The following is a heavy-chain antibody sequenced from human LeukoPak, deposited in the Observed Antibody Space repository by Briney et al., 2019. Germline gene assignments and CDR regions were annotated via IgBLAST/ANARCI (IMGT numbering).Heavy chain of an antibody. CDR2: INPNSGGT. D-gene: IGHD6-19*01. CDR1: GYTFTGYY. J-gene: IGHJ6*02. V-gene: IGHV1-2*02. CDR3: ARAAYSSGWYLSDYYGMDV. Sequence: VASVKVSCKASGYTFTGYYMHWVRQAPGQGLEWMGWINPNSGGTNYAQKFQGRVTMTRDTSISTAYMELSRLRSDDTDVYYCARAAYSSGWYLSDYYGMDVWGQGTTVTVSS.